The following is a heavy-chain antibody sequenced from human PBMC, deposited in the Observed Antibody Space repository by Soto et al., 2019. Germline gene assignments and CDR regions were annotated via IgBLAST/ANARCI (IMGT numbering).Heavy chain of an antibody. V-gene: IGHV3-23*01. CDR2: ISDSGGST. CDR3: AKVFLLPSSSWYFYY. Sequence: EVQLLASGGGLVQPGGSLRLSCAASGFTFSSYAMNWVRQAPGKGLEWVSGISDSGGSTNYADSVKGRFTISRDNSKNTLYLQMNSLRADDTAVYYGAKVFLLPSSSWYFYYWGQGTLVTFSS. J-gene: IGHJ4*02. CDR1: GFTFSSYA. D-gene: IGHD6-13*01.